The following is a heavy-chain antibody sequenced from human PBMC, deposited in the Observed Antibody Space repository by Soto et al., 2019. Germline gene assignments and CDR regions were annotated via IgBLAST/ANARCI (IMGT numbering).Heavy chain of an antibody. J-gene: IGHJ5*02. CDR3: ARELAGSGKNNWFDP. V-gene: IGHV4-59*01. D-gene: IGHD3-10*01. CDR1: GGSISTYY. CDR2: THYTGST. Sequence: SETLSLTCAVSGGSISTYYWSWIRQPPGKGLEWIGFTHYTGSTYYNPSLRSRITISVDTSNNQFSLKLNSVTAADTAVYYCARELAGSGKNNWFDPWGQGTLLTVSS.